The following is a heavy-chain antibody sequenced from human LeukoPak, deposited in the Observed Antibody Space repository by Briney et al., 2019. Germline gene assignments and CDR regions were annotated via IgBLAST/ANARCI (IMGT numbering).Heavy chain of an antibody. CDR2: IIPIFGTA. CDR1: GGTFSSYA. J-gene: IGHJ4*02. CDR3: ATLTHNFDY. V-gene: IGHV1-69*13. Sequence: SVKVSCKASGGTFSSYATSWVGQGPGQGLEWMGGIIPIFGTANYAQKFQGRVTITADESTSTAYMELSSLRSEDTAVYYCATLTHNFDYWGQGTLVTVSS. D-gene: IGHD3-9*01.